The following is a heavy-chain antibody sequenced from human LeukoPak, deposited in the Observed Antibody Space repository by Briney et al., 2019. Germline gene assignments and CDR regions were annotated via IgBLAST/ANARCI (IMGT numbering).Heavy chain of an antibody. V-gene: IGHV3-30-3*01. CDR3: ARDKEIAVALYYFDY. J-gene: IGHJ4*02. CDR1: GFTFSSYA. Sequence: PGGSLRLSCAASGFTFSSYAMHWVRQAPGKGLEWVAVISYDGSNKYYADSVKGRFTISRDNSKNTLYLQMNSLRAEDTAVYYCARDKEIAVALYYFDYWGQGTLVTVSS. CDR2: ISYDGSNK. D-gene: IGHD6-19*01.